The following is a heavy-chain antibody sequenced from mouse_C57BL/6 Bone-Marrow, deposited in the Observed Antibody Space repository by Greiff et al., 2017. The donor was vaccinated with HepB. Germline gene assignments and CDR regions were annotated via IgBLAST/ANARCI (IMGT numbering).Heavy chain of an antibody. J-gene: IGHJ2*01. V-gene: IGHV1-82*01. CDR1: GYAFSSSW. Sequence: QVQLQQSGPELVKPGASVKISCKASGYAFSSSWMNWVKQRPGKGLEWIGRIYPGDGDTNYNGKFKGKATLTADKSSSTAYLQLSSLTSEDSAVYFCARSWNDWGQGTTLTVSS. CDR3: ARSWND. CDR2: IYPGDGDT.